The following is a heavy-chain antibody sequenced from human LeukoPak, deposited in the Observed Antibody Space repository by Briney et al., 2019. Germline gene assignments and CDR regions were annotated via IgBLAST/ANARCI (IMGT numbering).Heavy chain of an antibody. J-gene: IGHJ4*02. CDR2: ISSSSSYT. D-gene: IGHD3-10*01. V-gene: IGHV3-11*06. CDR3: ARDPYYGSGNLHDY. Sequence: PGGSLRLSCAASGFTFSDYYMSWIRQAPGKGLEGVSYISSSSSYTNYADSVKGRFTISRDNAKNSLYLPINSLRAEDTAVYYCARDPYYGSGNLHDYWGQGTLVTVSS. CDR1: GFTFSDYY.